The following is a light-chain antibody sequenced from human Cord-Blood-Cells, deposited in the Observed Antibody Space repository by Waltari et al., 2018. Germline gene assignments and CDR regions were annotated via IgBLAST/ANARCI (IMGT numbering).Light chain of an antibody. J-gene: IGKJ2*01. CDR3: MQALQTPYT. Sequence: DIVMTQSPLSLPVTPGEPASISCRSSQSLLHSNGYKYLDWYLQKPGQSPQLLIYLGSNRASGVPDRFRCSGSGTDFTLKISRVEAEDVGVYYCMQALQTPYTFGQGTKLEIK. CDR1: QSLLHSNGYKY. CDR2: LGS. V-gene: IGKV2-28*01.